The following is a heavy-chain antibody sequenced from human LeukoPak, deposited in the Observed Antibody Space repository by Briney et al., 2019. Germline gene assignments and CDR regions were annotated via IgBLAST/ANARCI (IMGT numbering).Heavy chain of an antibody. CDR1: GFTVSSNY. D-gene: IGHD6-19*01. Sequence: PGGSLRLSCAASGFTVSSNYMSWVGQAPGKGLEWVANIKQDGSESRYVDSVKGRFTISRDNAKNSLYLQMNSLRGEDTAVYYCARDKVGGSMAGSNLDYWGQGNPVTVSS. CDR3: ARDKVGGSMAGSNLDY. J-gene: IGHJ4*02. V-gene: IGHV3-7*01. CDR2: IKQDGSES.